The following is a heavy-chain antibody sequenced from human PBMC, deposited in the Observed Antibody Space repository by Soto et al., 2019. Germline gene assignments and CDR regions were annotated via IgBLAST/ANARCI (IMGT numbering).Heavy chain of an antibody. Sequence: EVPLVESGGGLVQPGGSLRLSCVASGFTFGNYWMSWVRQAPGKGLEWVANIKQDGSEKNYVGSVKGRFTISRDNAKNSLYLQMNSLRAEDTAVYYCYVGVLDHGGQGTLVTVSS. D-gene: IGHD1-26*01. CDR2: IKQDGSEK. J-gene: IGHJ1*01. V-gene: IGHV3-7*03. CDR3: YVGVLDH. CDR1: GFTFGNYW.